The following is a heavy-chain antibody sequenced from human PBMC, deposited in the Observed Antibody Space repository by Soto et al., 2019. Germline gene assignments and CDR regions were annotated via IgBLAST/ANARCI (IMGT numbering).Heavy chain of an antibody. D-gene: IGHD3-10*01. V-gene: IGHV1-69*02. CDR3: ARPHGSGSYEYYYYGMDV. Sequence: QVQLVQSGAEVKKPGSSVKVSCKASGGTFSSYTISWVRQAPGQGLEWMGRIIPILGIANYAQKFQGRVTITADKSTSTAYMELSSLRSEDTAVYYCARPHGSGSYEYYYYGMDVWGQGTTVTVSS. CDR1: GGTFSSYT. CDR2: IIPILGIA. J-gene: IGHJ6*02.